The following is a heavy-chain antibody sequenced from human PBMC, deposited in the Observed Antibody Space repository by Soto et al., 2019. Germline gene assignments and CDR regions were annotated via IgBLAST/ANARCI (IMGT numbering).Heavy chain of an antibody. J-gene: IGHJ6*02. CDR3: TRMGVTRMDG. V-gene: IGHV3-74*01. D-gene: IGHD1-26*01. CDR2: ITHDGTGA. Sequence: EVQLVESGGGLVQPGESLRLSCAASGFTFGSYWMHWVRQAPGKGLEWVSRITHDGTGANYADSVMGRFTISRDNAKNILYLQMHNLRPEDTAVYYCTRMGVTRMDGWGQGTTVTVAS. CDR1: GFTFGSYW.